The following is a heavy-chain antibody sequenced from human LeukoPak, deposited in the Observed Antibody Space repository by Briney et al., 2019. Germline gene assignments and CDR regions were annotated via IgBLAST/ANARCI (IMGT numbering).Heavy chain of an antibody. J-gene: IGHJ4*02. CDR2: IYTSGST. CDR1: GGSISSYY. D-gene: IGHD2-2*01. CDR3: ARHSCSSTSCYLDY. V-gene: IGHV4-4*09. Sequence: PSETLSLTCSVSGGSISSYYWSWIRQPPGKGLEWIGYIYTSGSTNYNPSLKSRVTISVDTSKNQFSLKLSSVTAADTAVYYCARHSCSSTSCYLDYRGQGTLVTVSS.